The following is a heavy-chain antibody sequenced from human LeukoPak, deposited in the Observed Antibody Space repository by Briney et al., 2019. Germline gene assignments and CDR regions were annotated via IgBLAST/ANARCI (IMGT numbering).Heavy chain of an antibody. Sequence: GGSLRLSCVASGFTFSSYGMHWVRQAPGRGLEWVAVISYDGSTDSYADSAKGRFTISRDNSKNTVYLQMNSLRDEDTAVYYCTKGGVSVSMIDYFDYWGQGTLVTVSS. J-gene: IGHJ4*02. CDR1: GFTFSSYG. D-gene: IGHD2/OR15-2a*01. V-gene: IGHV3-30*18. CDR2: ISYDGSTD. CDR3: TKGGVSVSMIDYFDY.